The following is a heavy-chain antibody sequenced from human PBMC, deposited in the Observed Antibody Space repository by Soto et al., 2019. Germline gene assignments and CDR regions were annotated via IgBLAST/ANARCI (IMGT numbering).Heavy chain of an antibody. CDR3: ARRYYYDSSGYGDAFDI. CDR2: IDPTDSYT. V-gene: IGHV5-10-1*01. J-gene: IGHJ3*02. D-gene: IGHD3-22*01. Sequence: PGESLKISCQASGYSFTTYWISWVRQMPGKGLECMGRIDPTDSYTDYGPSFEGHVTMSVDRSINTAYLEWSSLKASDSAMYYCARRYYYDSSGYGDAFDIWGQGTMVTVSS. CDR1: GYSFTTYW.